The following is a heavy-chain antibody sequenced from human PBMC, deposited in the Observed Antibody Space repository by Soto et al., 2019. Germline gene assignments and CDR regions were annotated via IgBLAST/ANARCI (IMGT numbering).Heavy chain of an antibody. CDR1: GFTFSSYA. CDR3: ARDGYCSSTSCYSFYYYFDY. V-gene: IGHV3-30-3*01. Sequence: QVQLVESGGGVVQPGRSLRLSCAASGFTFSSYAMHWVRQAPGKGLEWVAVISYDGSNKYYADSVKGRFTISRDNSKNTLYLQMNSLRAEDTAVYYCARDGYCSSTSCYSFYYYFDYWGQGTLVTVSS. D-gene: IGHD2-2*03. J-gene: IGHJ4*02. CDR2: ISYDGSNK.